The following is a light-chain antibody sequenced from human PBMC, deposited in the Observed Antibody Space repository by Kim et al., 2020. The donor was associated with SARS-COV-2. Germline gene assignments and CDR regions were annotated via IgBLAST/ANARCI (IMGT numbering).Light chain of an antibody. CDR2: GKN. J-gene: IGLJ1*01. Sequence: ALGQTVRITCQGDSLRSYYASWYQQKPGQAPVLVIYGKNNRPSGIPDRFSGSNSGNTASLTLTGAQAEDEADYYCNSRDSSGNHLVFGTGTKVTVL. CDR1: SLRSYY. V-gene: IGLV3-19*01. CDR3: NSRDSSGNHLV.